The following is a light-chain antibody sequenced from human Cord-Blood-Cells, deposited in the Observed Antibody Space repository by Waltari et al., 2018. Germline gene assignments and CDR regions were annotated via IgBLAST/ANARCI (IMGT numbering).Light chain of an antibody. CDR2: DVS. Sequence: QSALTQTRSVSGSPGQSGTISCTGTSSDVGGYNCVSWYQQHPGKAPKLMMYDVSKRPSGVPDRFSGSKSGNTASLTISGLQAEDEADYYCCSYAGSYTYVFGTGTKVTVL. V-gene: IGLV2-11*01. CDR1: SSDVGGYNC. J-gene: IGLJ1*01. CDR3: CSYAGSYTYV.